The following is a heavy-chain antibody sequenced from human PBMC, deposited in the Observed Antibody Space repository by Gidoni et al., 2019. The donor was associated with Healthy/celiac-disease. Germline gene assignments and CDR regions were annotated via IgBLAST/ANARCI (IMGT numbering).Heavy chain of an antibody. Sequence: TLKESGPTLVQPTQTLTRTCTFSGFSLRTSGVGEGWIRQPQGKALELLALIYWADDKRYSPSLQSRHTITKNTSKNQVILTKTNMDPVDTATNYCSYSGNHGVIRRPKYYFDYWGQGTLVTVSS. D-gene: IGHD3-10*01. J-gene: IGHJ4*02. CDR1: GFSLRTSGVG. V-gene: IGHV2-5*02. CDR3: SYSGNHGVIRRPKYYFDY. CDR2: IYWADDK.